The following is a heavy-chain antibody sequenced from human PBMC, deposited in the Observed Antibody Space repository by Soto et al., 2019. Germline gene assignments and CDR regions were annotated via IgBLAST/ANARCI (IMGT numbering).Heavy chain of an antibody. V-gene: IGHV3-23*01. CDR2: FSGSGGST. Sequence: LRLSCAASGFTFSSYPMSWVRQAPGKGLEWVSAFSGSGGSTYYADSVKGRFTISRDNSKNTLYLQMNSLRAEDTAVYYCANGEYYDFWSGYPNQRNNYYMDVWGKGTTVTVSS. CDR1: GFTFSSYP. J-gene: IGHJ6*03. CDR3: ANGEYYDFWSGYPNQRNNYYMDV. D-gene: IGHD3-3*01.